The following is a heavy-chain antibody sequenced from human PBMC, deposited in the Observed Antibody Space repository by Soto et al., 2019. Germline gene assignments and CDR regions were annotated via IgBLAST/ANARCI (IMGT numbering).Heavy chain of an antibody. CDR1: GFNFISYS. Sequence: GGSLRLSCAASGFNFISYSMHWVRQAPGKGLEWVAVISYDGSNKYYADSVKGRFTISRDNSKNTLYLQMNRLRAEDTAVYYCVAGTNSGYYYYYGMDVWGQGTTVTVSS. CDR3: VAGTNSGYYYYYGMDV. CDR2: ISYDGSNK. D-gene: IGHD6-19*01. V-gene: IGHV3-30-3*01. J-gene: IGHJ6*02.